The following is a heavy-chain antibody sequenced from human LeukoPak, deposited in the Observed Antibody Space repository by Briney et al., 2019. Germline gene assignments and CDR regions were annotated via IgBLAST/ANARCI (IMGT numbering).Heavy chain of an antibody. V-gene: IGHV3-23*01. CDR1: GFTFSSYG. CDR2: INDSGGRT. Sequence: GGSLRLSCAASGFTFSSYGMSWVRQAPGKGLEWVSSINDSGGRTYYADSVKGRFTISRDNAQNSLYLQMSSLRAEDTAVYYCAGDSTENCDLDFLDSWGQGTLVTVSS. J-gene: IGHJ4*02. D-gene: IGHD1-1*01. CDR3: AGDSTENCDLDFLDS.